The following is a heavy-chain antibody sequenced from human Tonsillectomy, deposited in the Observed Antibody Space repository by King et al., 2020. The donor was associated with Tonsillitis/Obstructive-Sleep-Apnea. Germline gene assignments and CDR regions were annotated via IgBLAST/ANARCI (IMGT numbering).Heavy chain of an antibody. Sequence: VQLPQWGAGLLKPSETLSLTCAVYGGSFSGYYWSWIRQPPGKGLEWIGEINHSGSTNYNPSLKSRVTISVDTSKNQFSLKLSSVTAADTAVYYCARGGGMSRIQLWFPRAPLDYWGQGTLVTVSS. CDR2: INHSGST. CDR3: ARGGGMSRIQLWFPRAPLDY. CDR1: GGSFSGYY. D-gene: IGHD5-18*01. V-gene: IGHV4-34*01. J-gene: IGHJ4*02.